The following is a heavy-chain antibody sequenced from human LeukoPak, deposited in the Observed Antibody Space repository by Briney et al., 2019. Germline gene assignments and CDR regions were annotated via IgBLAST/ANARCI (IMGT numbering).Heavy chain of an antibody. Sequence: GGSLRLSCTASGFTFGDYAMSWVRQAPGKGLEWVGFIRSKAYGGTTEYAASVKGRFTISRDDSKNTLYLQMNSLKTEDTAVYYCTTRQWLGKRIDYWGQGTLVTVSS. CDR2: IRSKAYGGTT. D-gene: IGHD6-19*01. CDR1: GFTFGDYA. J-gene: IGHJ4*02. V-gene: IGHV3-49*04. CDR3: TTRQWLGKRIDY.